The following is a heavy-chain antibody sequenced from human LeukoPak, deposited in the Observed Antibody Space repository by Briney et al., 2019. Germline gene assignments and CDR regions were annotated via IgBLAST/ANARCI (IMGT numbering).Heavy chain of an antibody. CDR1: GFTFSSYG. CDR3: ARGLMTPNTYCDL. J-gene: IGHJ4*02. Sequence: GGSLRLSCAAFGFTFSSYGMHWVREAPGKGLEWVSGLWYDGRNKAYADSVKGRFTISRDNSENMLYLQMNSLRDEDTAVYYCARGLMTPNTYCDLWGQGTLVTVSS. V-gene: IGHV3-33*01. D-gene: IGHD2-8*01. CDR2: LWYDGRNK.